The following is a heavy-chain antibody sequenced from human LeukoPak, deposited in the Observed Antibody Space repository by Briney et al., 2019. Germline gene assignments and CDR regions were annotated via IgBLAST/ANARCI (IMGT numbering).Heavy chain of an antibody. V-gene: IGHV1-46*01. CDR1: GYSFTSYY. Sequence: ASVKVSCKPSGYSFTSYYIHWVRQAPGQGLEWMGIINPSGGSTTYAQKFQGRLTMASDTSTSTVYMELSSLRSEDTAMYYCARSSAYYTEADIWGQGTMVTVSS. J-gene: IGHJ3*02. D-gene: IGHD1-26*01. CDR2: INPSGGST. CDR3: ARSSAYYTEADI.